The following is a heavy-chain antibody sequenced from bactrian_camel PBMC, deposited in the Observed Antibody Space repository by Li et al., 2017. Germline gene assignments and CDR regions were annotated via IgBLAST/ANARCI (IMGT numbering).Heavy chain of an antibody. CDR3: AASVRSWCDLTLLGKSAYNF. D-gene: IGHD3*01. Sequence: HVQLVESGGGSVQAGGSLRLSCKVSGDIYRSTCMGWFRQFPNKEREGVAAIDNAGRTSYADSVKGRFTISSNYAKNMLYLQMNNLIPEDTAMYYCAASVRSWCDLTLLGKSAYNFWGQGTQVTVS. J-gene: IGHJ4*01. CDR1: GDIYRSTC. V-gene: IGHV3S53*01. CDR2: IDNAGRT.